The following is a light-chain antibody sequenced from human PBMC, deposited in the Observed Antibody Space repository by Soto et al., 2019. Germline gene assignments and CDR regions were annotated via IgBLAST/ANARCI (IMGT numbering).Light chain of an antibody. J-gene: IGLJ3*02. CDR1: SSDVGGYNY. V-gene: IGLV2-14*01. CDR3: NSYTSSSTMV. Sequence: QSALTQPASMSGSPGQSITISCTGTSSDVGGYNYVSCYQQHPGKAPKHLIYDVSTRPSVVSNRFSGSKSGNTASLTISGLQAEDEADYYCNSYTSSSTMVFGGGTKLTVL. CDR2: DVS.